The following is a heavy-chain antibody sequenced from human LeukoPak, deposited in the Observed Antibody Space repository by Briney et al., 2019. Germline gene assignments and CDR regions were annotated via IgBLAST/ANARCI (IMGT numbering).Heavy chain of an antibody. J-gene: IGHJ6*03. CDR3: ARVYCGGDCHSWYYYYMDV. CDR2: ISGSGGST. CDR1: GFTFSSYG. D-gene: IGHD2-21*02. Sequence: GGSLRLSCAASGFTFSSYGMSWVRQAPGKGLEWVSAISGSGGSTYYADSVKGRFTISRDNSKNTLYLQMNSLRAEDTAVYYCARVYCGGDCHSWYYYYMDVWGKGTTVTVSS. V-gene: IGHV3-23*01.